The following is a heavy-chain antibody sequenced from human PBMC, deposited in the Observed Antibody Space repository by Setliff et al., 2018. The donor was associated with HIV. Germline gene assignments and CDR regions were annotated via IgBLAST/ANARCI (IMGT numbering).Heavy chain of an antibody. J-gene: IGHJ6*03. D-gene: IGHD5-18*01. CDR1: GGSISSSTYY. V-gene: IGHV4-39*07. CDR3: ARDGSGYSYGFLVRSVYYYYMDV. CDR2: IYHSGGT. Sequence: SETLSLTCSVSGGSISSSTYYWGWIRQPPGQGLEWIGSIYHSGGTNYNPSLKSRVTISVDTSKNQFSLKLSSVTAADTAVYYCARDGSGYSYGFLVRSVYYYYMDVWGKGTTVTVSS.